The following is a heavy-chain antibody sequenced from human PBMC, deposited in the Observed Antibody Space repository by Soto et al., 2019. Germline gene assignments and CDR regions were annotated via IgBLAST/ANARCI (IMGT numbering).Heavy chain of an antibody. J-gene: IGHJ5*02. D-gene: IGHD3-16*01. V-gene: IGHV3-66*01. CDR2: IYTDGNT. Sequence: EVQLVDSGGDLVQPGGSLRLSCAASGFTVSSSHMSWVRQAPGKGLEWVSVIYTDGNTFYADSVKGRFTMSRDNSKNRLWLQMNSLRTEDTAVYYCARGPGGESAGRLDPWGQGTLVTVSS. CDR1: GFTVSSSH. CDR3: ARGPGGESAGRLDP.